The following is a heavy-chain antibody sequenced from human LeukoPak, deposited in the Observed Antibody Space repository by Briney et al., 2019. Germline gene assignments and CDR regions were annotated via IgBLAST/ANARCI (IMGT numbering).Heavy chain of an antibody. CDR2: IYPGDSDT. CDR3: ARTLRDYYDSSGYDAFDI. J-gene: IGHJ3*02. CDR1: GYSFASYW. V-gene: IGHV5-51*01. D-gene: IGHD3-22*01. Sequence: GESLKISCQGSGYSFASYWIGWVRQMPGKGLEWMGIIYPGDSDTRYSPSFQGQVTISADKSISTAYLQWSSLKASDTAMYYCARTLRDYYDSSGYDAFDIWGQGTMVTVSS.